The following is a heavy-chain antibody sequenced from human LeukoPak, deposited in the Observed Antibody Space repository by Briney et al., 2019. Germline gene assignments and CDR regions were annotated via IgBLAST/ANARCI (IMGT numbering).Heavy chain of an antibody. Sequence: GGSLRLSCGASGFTFSSYAMHWVRQAPGKGLEWVAVISHDGSNKYYADSVKGRFTISRDNSKNTLYLQMNSLRAEDKAVYYCARSITGTQPGDYWGQGTLVTVSS. CDR2: ISHDGSNK. D-gene: IGHD1-20*01. J-gene: IGHJ4*02. CDR1: GFTFSSYA. V-gene: IGHV3-30*04. CDR3: ARSITGTQPGDY.